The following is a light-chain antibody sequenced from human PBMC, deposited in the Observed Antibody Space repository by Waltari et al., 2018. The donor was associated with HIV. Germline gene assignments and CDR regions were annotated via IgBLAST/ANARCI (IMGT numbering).Light chain of an antibody. Sequence: EIVLTQSPGTLSLSPGERATLSCRATQAVNNNYLAWYQQKSGQAPRLLIYGASSRATGIPDRFSGGGSGTDFTLTISRLEPEDFAVYFCQQYGSSPYTFGQGTKLEIK. CDR1: QAVNNNY. J-gene: IGKJ2*01. CDR2: GAS. CDR3: QQYGSSPYT. V-gene: IGKV3-20*01.